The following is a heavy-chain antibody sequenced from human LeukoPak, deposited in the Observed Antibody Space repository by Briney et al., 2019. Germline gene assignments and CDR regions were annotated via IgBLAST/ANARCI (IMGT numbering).Heavy chain of an antibody. D-gene: IGHD2-2*01. Sequence: ASVQVSCNASGYTFTCYYMHWVRQAPGQGLEWMGWINPNSGGTNYAQKFQGRVTMTRDTSISTAYMELSRLRSDDTAVYYCARDPGYCSSTSCERYFDYWGQGTLVTVSS. CDR2: INPNSGGT. V-gene: IGHV1-2*02. CDR1: GYTFTCYY. CDR3: ARDPGYCSSTSCERYFDY. J-gene: IGHJ4*02.